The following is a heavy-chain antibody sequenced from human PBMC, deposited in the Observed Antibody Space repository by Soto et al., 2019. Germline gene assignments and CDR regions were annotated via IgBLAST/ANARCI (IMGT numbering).Heavy chain of an antibody. CDR3: AREVYSSGPRGGFDY. Sequence: GPSVKVSCKASGGTFSSYAISWVRQAPGQGLEWMGGIIPIFGTANYAQKFQGRVTITADESTSTAYMELSSLRSEDTAVYYCAREVYSSGPRGGFDYWGQGTLVTVSS. CDR2: IIPIFGTA. J-gene: IGHJ4*02. CDR1: GGTFSSYA. D-gene: IGHD6-19*01. V-gene: IGHV1-69*13.